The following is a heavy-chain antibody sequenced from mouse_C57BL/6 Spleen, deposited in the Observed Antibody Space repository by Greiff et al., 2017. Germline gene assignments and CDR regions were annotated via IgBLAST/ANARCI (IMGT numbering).Heavy chain of an antibody. CDR3: ARGGVYDYLFDY. J-gene: IGHJ2*01. CDR2: IYPGSGNT. Sequence: QVHVKQSGAELVRPGASVKLSCKASGYTFTDYYINWVKQRPGQGLEWIARIYPGSGNTYYNEKFKGKATLTAEKSSSTAYMQLSSLTSEDSAVYFCARGGVYDYLFDYWGQGTTLTVSS. V-gene: IGHV1-76*01. D-gene: IGHD2-4*01. CDR1: GYTFTDYY.